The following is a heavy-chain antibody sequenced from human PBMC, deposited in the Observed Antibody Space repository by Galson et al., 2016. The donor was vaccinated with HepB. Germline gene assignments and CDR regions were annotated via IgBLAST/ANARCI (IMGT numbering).Heavy chain of an antibody. V-gene: IGHV1-69*13. J-gene: IGHJ4*02. CDR2: IIPIFGTA. Sequence: SVKVSCKASGGSFSSYGISWVRQAPGQGLEWMGGIIPIFGTANYAQKFQGRVTITADESTSTAYMELSGLRAEDTAVYYCARDRYYDSGGNYYESAYWGQGTPVIVPS. D-gene: IGHD3-22*01. CDR1: GGSFSSYG. CDR3: ARDRYYDSGGNYYESAY.